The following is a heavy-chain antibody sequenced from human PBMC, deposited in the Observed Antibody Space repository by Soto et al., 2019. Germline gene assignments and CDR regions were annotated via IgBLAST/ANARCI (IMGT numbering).Heavy chain of an antibody. CDR3: ARAGGTTVTGLWHFDS. CDR1: GFTFNTYS. D-gene: IGHD4-17*01. J-gene: IGHJ4*02. CDR2: IWYDGTQK. Sequence: QVQLEESGGGVVQPGRYLRLSCEASGFTFNTYSMHWVRQPPGKGLEWLTSIWYDGTQKYYAESVKGRFIISRDNSKKTLYLELNSLRAEDTAVYYCARAGGTTVTGLWHFDSWGQGSLVTVSS. V-gene: IGHV3-33*01.